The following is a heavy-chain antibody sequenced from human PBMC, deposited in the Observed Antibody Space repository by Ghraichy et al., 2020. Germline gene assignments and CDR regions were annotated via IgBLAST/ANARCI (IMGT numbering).Heavy chain of an antibody. Sequence: GESLNISFAASGFTFSSYAMSWVRQAPGKGLEWVSAISGSGGSTYYADSVKGRFTISRDNSKNTLYLQMNSLRAEDTAVYYCAKFTFGGVIAPFDYWGQGTLVTVSS. CDR3: AKFTFGGVIAPFDY. J-gene: IGHJ4*02. CDR1: GFTFSSYA. D-gene: IGHD3-16*02. CDR2: ISGSGGST. V-gene: IGHV3-23*01.